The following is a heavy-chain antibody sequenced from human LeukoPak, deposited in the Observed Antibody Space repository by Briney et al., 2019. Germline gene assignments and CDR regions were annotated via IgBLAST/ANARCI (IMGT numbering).Heavy chain of an antibody. D-gene: IGHD6-13*01. Sequence: SETLSLTCTVSGGSISSSSYYWGWIRQPPGKGLEWIGSIYYSGSTYYNPSLKSRVTISVDTSKNQFSLKLSSVTAADTAVYYCARRWCSSWWYQEYYFDYWGQGTLVTVSS. J-gene: IGHJ4*02. CDR2: IYYSGST. V-gene: IGHV4-39*01. CDR1: GGSISSSSYY. CDR3: ARRWCSSWWYQEYYFDY.